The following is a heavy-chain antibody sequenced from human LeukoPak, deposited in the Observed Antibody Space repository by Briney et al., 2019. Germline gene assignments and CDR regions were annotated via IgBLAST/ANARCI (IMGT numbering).Heavy chain of an antibody. V-gene: IGHV3-23*01. CDR1: GFTFTRYV. Sequence: LPGGSLRLSCVASGFTFTRYVMSWVRQAPGKGLEWVSSVSESGSNRYYADSVKGRFSISRDNSENMLYLQMGSLRAEDTATYYCANRHDSSGYFFNYWGQGTLVTVSS. J-gene: IGHJ4*02. CDR2: VSESGSNR. CDR3: ANRHDSSGYFFNY. D-gene: IGHD3-22*01.